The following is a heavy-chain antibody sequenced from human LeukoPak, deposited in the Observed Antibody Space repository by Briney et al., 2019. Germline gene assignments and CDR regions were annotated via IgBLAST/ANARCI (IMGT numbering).Heavy chain of an antibody. CDR3: AKRARDYYDSSGPIFTHFDY. CDR2: ISSSSSTI. CDR1: GFTFSSYW. J-gene: IGHJ4*02. Sequence: QPGGSLRLSCAASGFTFSSYWMTWVRQAPGKGLEWISYISSSSSTIYYADSVKGRFTISRDNAKNSLYLQLNSLRAEDTAVYYCAKRARDYYDSSGPIFTHFDYWGQGTLVTVSS. V-gene: IGHV3-48*01. D-gene: IGHD3-22*01.